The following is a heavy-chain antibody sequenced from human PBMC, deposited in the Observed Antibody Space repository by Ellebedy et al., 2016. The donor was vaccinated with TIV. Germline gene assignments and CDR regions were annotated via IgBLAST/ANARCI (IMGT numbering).Heavy chain of an antibody. CDR1: GFTFRDSY. D-gene: IGHD3-3*01. CDR2: ISVSNIYT. Sequence: GESLKISCAASGFTFRDSYMSWVRQPPGKGLEWVSFISVSNIYTNYADSVKGRFTISRDNAKNSLYLQMNSLRAEDTAVYYCARGGYDFWNPRYWGQGTLVTVSP. J-gene: IGHJ4*02. V-gene: IGHV3-11*06. CDR3: ARGGYDFWNPRY.